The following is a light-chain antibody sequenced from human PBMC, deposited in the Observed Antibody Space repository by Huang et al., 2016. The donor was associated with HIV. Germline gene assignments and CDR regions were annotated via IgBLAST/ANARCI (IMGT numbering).Light chain of an antibody. CDR1: QSVSGSN. V-gene: IGKV3-20*01. CDR2: GAS. J-gene: IGKJ2*01. Sequence: EIILTQSPATLSLSPGERATLSCRASQSVSGSNLAWYQQKLGQAPRLLIYGASTRATGLPDRFSGSGSGTDFTLTISRLEPEDFAVYYCQYYGILFTFGQGTEIDIK. CDR3: QYYGILFT.